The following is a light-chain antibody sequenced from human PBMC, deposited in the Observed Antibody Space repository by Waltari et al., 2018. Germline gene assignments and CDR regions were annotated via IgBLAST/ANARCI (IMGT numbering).Light chain of an antibody. CDR2: GAS. CDR3: QQYGSSLPYT. Sequence: EVVLTQSPGTLSLSPGETASLSCRASQTLSITYLVWYQQKPGQAPRLLIYGASSRATGIPDRFRASGSGTDFTLTISRLEPEDFAVYYCQQYGSSLPYTFGQGTKLEIK. J-gene: IGKJ2*01. V-gene: IGKV3-20*01. CDR1: QTLSITY.